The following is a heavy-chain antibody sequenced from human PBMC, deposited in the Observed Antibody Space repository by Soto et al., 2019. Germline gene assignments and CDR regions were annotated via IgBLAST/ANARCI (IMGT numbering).Heavy chain of an antibody. CDR1: GGSISSGGYY. J-gene: IGHJ5*02. D-gene: IGHD3-10*01. CDR3: ARDAPYGSGSYYNWFDP. Sequence: PSETLSLTCTVSGGSISSGGYYWSWIRQHPGKGLEWIGYIYYSGSTYYNPSLKSRVTISVDTSKNQFSLKLSSVTAADTAVYYCARDAPYGSGSYYNWFDPWGQGTLVTVSS. CDR2: IYYSGST. V-gene: IGHV4-31*03.